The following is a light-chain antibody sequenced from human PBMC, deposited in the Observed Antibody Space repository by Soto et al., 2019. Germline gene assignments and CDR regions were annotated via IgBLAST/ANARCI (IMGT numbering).Light chain of an antibody. Sequence: DIQMTQSPSSLSASVGDRVTITCRASQGIRNELGWYQQKPGKAPKRLIYAASSLQSGVPSRFRGSGSGTEFTLTISSLQPEDFATYYCLQHNSYPHTFGGGTKVEIK. J-gene: IGKJ4*01. CDR1: QGIRNE. V-gene: IGKV1-17*01. CDR2: AAS. CDR3: LQHNSYPHT.